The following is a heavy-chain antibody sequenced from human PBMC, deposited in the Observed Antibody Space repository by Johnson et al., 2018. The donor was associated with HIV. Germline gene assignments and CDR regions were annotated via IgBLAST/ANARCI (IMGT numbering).Heavy chain of an antibody. CDR2: IRYDGSNK. J-gene: IGHJ3*02. CDR3: ARDYGDYAHDAFDI. D-gene: IGHD4-17*01. Sequence: VQVVESGGGLVQPGGSLRLSCAASGFTFSSYGMNWVRQAPGKGLEWVAFIRYDGSNKYYGDSVKGPFIISRDNSKNTLYLQMNSLRAEDTAVYYCARDYGDYAHDAFDIWGQGTMVTVSS. CDR1: GFTFSSYG. V-gene: IGHV3-30*02.